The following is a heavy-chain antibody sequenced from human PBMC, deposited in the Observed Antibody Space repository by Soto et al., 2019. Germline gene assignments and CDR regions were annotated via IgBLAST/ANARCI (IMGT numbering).Heavy chain of an antibody. Sequence: GGSLRLSCAASGFTFSSYAMSWVRQAPGKGLEWVSAISGSGGSTYYADSVKGRFTISRDNSKNTLYLQMNSLRAEDTAVYYCAKDRGKVGATTSQFDYWGRGTLVTVSS. CDR2: ISGSGGST. CDR3: AKDRGKVGATTSQFDY. V-gene: IGHV3-23*01. CDR1: GFTFSSYA. D-gene: IGHD1-26*01. J-gene: IGHJ4*02.